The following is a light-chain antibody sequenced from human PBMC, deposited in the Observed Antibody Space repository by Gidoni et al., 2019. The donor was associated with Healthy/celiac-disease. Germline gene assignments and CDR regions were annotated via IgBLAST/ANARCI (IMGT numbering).Light chain of an antibody. J-gene: IGKJ1*01. CDR2: KAS. CDR3: QQYNSYPRT. Sequence: DIQMTQSPSTLSASVGDRVNITCRASQSISSWLAWYQQKPGKATKLLIYKASSLERGVPSRFSGSGSGTEFTLTISSLQPDDFATYYCQQYNSYPRTFGQGTKVEIK. V-gene: IGKV1-5*03. CDR1: QSISSW.